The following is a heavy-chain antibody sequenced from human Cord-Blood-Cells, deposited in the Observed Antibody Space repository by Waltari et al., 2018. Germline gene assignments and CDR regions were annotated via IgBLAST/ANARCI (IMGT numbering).Heavy chain of an antibody. Sequence: EVQLVESGGGLIQPGGSLRLSCAASGFTVSSNYISWVRQAPGKGLEGVSVIYSGVSTYYAESVNGRFTISRDNSKNTLYLQMNSLRAEDTAVYYCARGAEAFDIWGQGTMVTVSS. CDR2: IYSGVST. V-gene: IGHV3-53*01. CDR3: ARGAEAFDI. CDR1: GFTVSSNY. J-gene: IGHJ3*02.